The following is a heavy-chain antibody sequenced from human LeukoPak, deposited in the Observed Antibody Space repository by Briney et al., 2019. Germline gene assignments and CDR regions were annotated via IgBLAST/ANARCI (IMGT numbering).Heavy chain of an antibody. CDR1: GFTFSSYS. Sequence: SGGSLRLSCAASGFTFSSYSMNWVRQAPGKGLEWVSSISSSSSYIYYADSVKGRFTISRDNAKNSLYLQMNSLRAEDTAVYYCAKPTSPLHWRPEQYYYDSSGYAFDIWGQGTMVTVSS. V-gene: IGHV3-21*01. CDR2: ISSSSSYI. J-gene: IGHJ3*02. CDR3: AKPTSPLHWRPEQYYYDSSGYAFDI. D-gene: IGHD3-22*01.